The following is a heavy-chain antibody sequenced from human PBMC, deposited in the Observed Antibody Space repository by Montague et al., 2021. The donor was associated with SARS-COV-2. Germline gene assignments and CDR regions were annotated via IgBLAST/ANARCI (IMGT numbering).Heavy chain of an antibody. V-gene: IGHV4-59*08. CDR1: GGSISSYY. CDR2: IYYSGST. D-gene: IGHD3-3*01. Sequence: SETLSLTCTVPGGSISSYYWSWIRQPPGKGLEWIGYIYYSGSTNXNPSLKSRVTISVDTSKNQFSLKLSSVTAADTAVYYCARQRRYQLPITIFGVVMADAFDIWGQGTVVTVSS. CDR3: ARQRRYQLPITIFGVVMADAFDI. J-gene: IGHJ3*02.